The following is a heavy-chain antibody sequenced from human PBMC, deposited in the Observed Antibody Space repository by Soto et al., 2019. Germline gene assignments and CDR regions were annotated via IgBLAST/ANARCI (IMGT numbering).Heavy chain of an antibody. Sequence: EVQLLESGGGLVQPGGSLRLSCAASGFTFSSYAMSWVRQAPGKGLEWVSAISGSGGSTYYADSVKGRFTIPRDNTKNTMYLQMNSRRAEDTAVYYCAKGPFDGDYFDYWGQGTLVTVSS. J-gene: IGHJ4*02. CDR1: GFTFSSYA. CDR3: AKGPFDGDYFDY. D-gene: IGHD3-9*01. V-gene: IGHV3-23*01. CDR2: ISGSGGST.